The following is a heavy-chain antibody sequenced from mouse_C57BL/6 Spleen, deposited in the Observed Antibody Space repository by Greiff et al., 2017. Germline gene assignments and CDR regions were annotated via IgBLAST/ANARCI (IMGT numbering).Heavy chain of an antibody. CDR3: ERGEGYSNCFFAY. CDR1: GYTFTNYW. CDR2: IHPNSGGT. Sequence: QVQLQQPGPELVKPGASVKLSCKASGYTFTNYWMHWVKQRPGQGLEWIGMIHPNSGGTSYNEKFKSKATLTVDKSSSTAYMQLSSLTSEDSAVYYCERGEGYSNCFFAYWGQGTTLTVSA. D-gene: IGHD2-5*01. J-gene: IGHJ2*01. V-gene: IGHV1-64*01.